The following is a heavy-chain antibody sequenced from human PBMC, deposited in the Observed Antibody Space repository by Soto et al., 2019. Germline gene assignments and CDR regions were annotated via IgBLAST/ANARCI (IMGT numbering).Heavy chain of an antibody. V-gene: IGHV4-59*01. CDR1: GGSISGSY. CDR3: ARSVSVPGAHIDY. D-gene: IGHD2-8*02. J-gene: IGHJ4*02. CDR2: VYYTGST. Sequence: PSETLSPTCSVSGGSISGSYWSWIRQSPGRGLEWLGYVYYTGSTNYSPSLRSRVSISVDTSKNEFSLRLSSVTAAEAAVYFCARSVSVPGAHIDYWGQGTRVTVSS.